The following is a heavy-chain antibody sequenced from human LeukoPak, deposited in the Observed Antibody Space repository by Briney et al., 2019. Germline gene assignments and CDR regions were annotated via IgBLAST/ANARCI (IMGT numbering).Heavy chain of an antibody. CDR1: GYTFTGYY. Sequence: ASVKVSCKASGYTFTGYYMHWVRQAPGQGLEWMGWINPNNGGTNYAQKFQGWVTMTRDTSISTAYMELSRLRSDDTAVYYCARAGKLLWFGELFPSHNWFDPWGQGTLVTVSS. J-gene: IGHJ5*02. V-gene: IGHV1-2*04. CDR2: INPNNGGT. CDR3: ARAGKLLWFGELFPSHNWFDP. D-gene: IGHD3-10*01.